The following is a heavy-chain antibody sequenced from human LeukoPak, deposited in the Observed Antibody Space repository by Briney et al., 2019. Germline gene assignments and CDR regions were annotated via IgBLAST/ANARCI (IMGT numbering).Heavy chain of an antibody. CDR1: GFTFSTFA. CDR3: AKGYYGGSATHFDS. V-gene: IGHV3-23*01. CDR2: MSGSGGSGT. D-gene: IGHD4-23*01. J-gene: IGHJ4*02. Sequence: GGSLRLACAASGFTFSTFAMSCVRQAPGKGLERVSVMSGSGGSGTYYADSVEGRFTISRDNSKNTLFLEMNSLRAEDTALYYCAKGYYGGSATHFDSWGQGIVVTVSS.